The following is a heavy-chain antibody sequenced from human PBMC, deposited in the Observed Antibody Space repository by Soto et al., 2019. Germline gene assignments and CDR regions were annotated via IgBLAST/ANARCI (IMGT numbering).Heavy chain of an antibody. J-gene: IGHJ6*02. Sequence: SETLSLTCAVYGGSFSCYYWSWIRQPPGKGLEWIGEINHSGSTNYNPSLKSRVTISVDTSKNQFSLKLSPVTAADTAVYYCARRGXWFGELLSFYYYYGMDVWGQGTTVTVSS. D-gene: IGHD3-10*01. CDR3: ARRGXWFGELLSFYYYYGMDV. CDR1: GGSFSCYY. V-gene: IGHV4-34*01. CDR2: INHSGST.